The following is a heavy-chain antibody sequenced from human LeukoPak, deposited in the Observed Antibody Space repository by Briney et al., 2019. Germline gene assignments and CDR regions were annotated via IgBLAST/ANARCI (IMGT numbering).Heavy chain of an antibody. CDR1: GXTFXSYA. D-gene: IGHD3-16*01. CDR3: ATYVSS. V-gene: IGHV1-69*01. J-gene: IGHJ4*02. CDR2: IIPIFGTA. Sequence: VXXXXXXXGXTFXSYAISWVRQAPXQGLEWMGGIIPIFGTANYAQKFQGRVTITADESTSTAYMELSSLRSEDTAVYYCATYVSSWGQGTLVTVSS.